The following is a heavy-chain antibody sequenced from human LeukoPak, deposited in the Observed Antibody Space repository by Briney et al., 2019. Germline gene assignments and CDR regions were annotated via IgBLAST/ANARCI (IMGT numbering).Heavy chain of an antibody. D-gene: IGHD3-22*01. Sequence: PSETLSLTCAVSGSSISSGYYWGWIRQPPGKGLEWIGSIYHSGSTYYNPSLKSRVTILVDTSKNQFSLKLSSVTAADTAVYYCARNDSSGYFDYWGQGTLVTVSS. V-gene: IGHV4-38-2*01. CDR1: GSSISSGYY. CDR3: ARNDSSGYFDY. J-gene: IGHJ4*02. CDR2: IYHSGST.